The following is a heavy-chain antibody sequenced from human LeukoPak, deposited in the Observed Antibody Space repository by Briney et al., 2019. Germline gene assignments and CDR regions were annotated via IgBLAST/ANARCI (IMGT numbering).Heavy chain of an antibody. Sequence: GGSLRLSCAASGFTFSSYAMHWVRQAPGKGLEWVANIKQDGSGTYYVDSVRGRFTISRDNAKNSLFLQMNSLRAEDTALYYCARDGRHTAMGYWGQGTLVSVSS. CDR1: GFTFSSYA. J-gene: IGHJ4*02. V-gene: IGHV3-7*01. CDR2: IKQDGSGT. CDR3: ARDGRHTAMGY. D-gene: IGHD5-18*01.